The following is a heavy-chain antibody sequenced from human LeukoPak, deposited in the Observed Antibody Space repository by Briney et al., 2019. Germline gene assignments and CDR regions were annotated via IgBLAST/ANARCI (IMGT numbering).Heavy chain of an antibody. V-gene: IGHV1-69*04. J-gene: IGHJ4*02. CDR2: IIPILGIA. CDR3: AWDTIFGVVTPDY. CDR1: GGTFSSYA. Sequence: ASVKVSCKASGGTFSSYAISWVRQAPGQGLEWMGRIIPILGIANYAQKFQGRVTITADKSTSTAYMELSSLRSEDTAVYYCAWDTIFGVVTPDYWGQGTLVTVSS. D-gene: IGHD3-3*01.